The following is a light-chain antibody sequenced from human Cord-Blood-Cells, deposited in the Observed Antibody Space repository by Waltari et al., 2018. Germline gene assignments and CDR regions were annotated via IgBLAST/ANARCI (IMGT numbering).Light chain of an antibody. CDR1: SSDVGGYNY. J-gene: IGLJ3*02. CDR2: DVS. CDR3: SSYTSSSTWV. V-gene: IGLV2-14*01. Sequence: QSALTQPASVSGSPGQSITISCTGTSSDVGGYNYVSWYQQHPGKAPKLMIYDVSNRPSGVSNRLSGSKSGNMASLTISGLQAEDEADYYCSSYTSSSTWVFGGGTKLTVL.